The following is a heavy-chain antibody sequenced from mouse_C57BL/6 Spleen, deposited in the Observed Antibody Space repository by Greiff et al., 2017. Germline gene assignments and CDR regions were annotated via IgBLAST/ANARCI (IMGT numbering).Heavy chain of an antibody. V-gene: IGHV1-69*01. CDR1: GYTFTSYW. Sequence: QVQLQQSGAELVMPGASVKLSCKASGYTFTSYWMHWVKQRPGQGLEWIGEIDPSDSYTNYNQKFKGKSTLTVDKSSSTAYMQLSSLTSEDSAVYYCASPFRNGSFDWYFDVWGTGTTVTVSS. CDR2: IDPSDSYT. D-gene: IGHD1-1*01. J-gene: IGHJ1*03. CDR3: ASPFRNGSFDWYFDV.